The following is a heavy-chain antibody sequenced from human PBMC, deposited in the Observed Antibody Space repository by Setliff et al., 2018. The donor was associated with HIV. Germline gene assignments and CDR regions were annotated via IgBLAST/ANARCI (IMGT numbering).Heavy chain of an antibody. J-gene: IGHJ4*02. CDR3: ARSPRIGVAGEFEY. CDR2: IYTSGST. CDR1: GGSISSSSYY. Sequence: PSETLSLTCTVSGGSISSSSYYWGWIRQPPGKGLEWIGRIYTSGSTNYNPSLNSRVTISVGTSKNQFSLKVNSVTAADTAVYYCARSPRIGVAGEFEYWGQGTLVTVSS. D-gene: IGHD6-19*01. V-gene: IGHV4-39*07.